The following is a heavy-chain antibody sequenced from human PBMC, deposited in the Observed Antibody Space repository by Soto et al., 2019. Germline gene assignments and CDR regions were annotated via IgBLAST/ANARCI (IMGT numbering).Heavy chain of an antibody. Sequence: QVQLVQSGAEVKKPGASVRVSCKASGYTFTSYGISWVREAPGQGLVWMGWISAYNGNTNYAQKLQGRVTMTTDTSTSTAYMELRSLRSDDTAVYYCARNVRMIAAFDAFDIWGQGTMVTVSS. D-gene: IGHD3-22*01. CDR2: ISAYNGNT. J-gene: IGHJ3*02. CDR3: ARNVRMIAAFDAFDI. CDR1: GYTFTSYG. V-gene: IGHV1-18*01.